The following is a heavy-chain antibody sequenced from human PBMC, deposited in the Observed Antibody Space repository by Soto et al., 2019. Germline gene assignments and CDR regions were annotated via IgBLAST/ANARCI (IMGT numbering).Heavy chain of an antibody. CDR2: INHSGST. CDR1: GGSFSGYY. CDR3: ERDGENAGDSPAGY. Sequence: QVQLQQWGAGLLKPSETLSLTCAVYGGSFSGYYWSWIRQPPGKGLEWIGEINHSGSTNYNPSLKSRVTISVDTSKNQFSLKLSSVNAADTAVYYCERDGENAGDSPAGYWGQGTLVTVSS. J-gene: IGHJ4*02. D-gene: IGHD4-17*01. V-gene: IGHV4-34*01.